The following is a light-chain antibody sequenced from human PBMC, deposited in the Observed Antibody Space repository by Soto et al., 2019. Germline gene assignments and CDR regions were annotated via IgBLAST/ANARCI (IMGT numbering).Light chain of an antibody. CDR1: SSNIGAGYD. CDR2: ANT. V-gene: IGLV1-40*01. J-gene: IGLJ1*01. CDR3: QSYDNSLSGSRYV. Sequence: QPVLTQPPSVSGAPGQRVTISCTGSSSNIGAGYDVHWYQQLPGTAPKLLIYANTDRPSGVPDRFSGSKSGTSASLAITGLRAEDEADYYCQSYDNSLSGSRYVFGTGTKVTVL.